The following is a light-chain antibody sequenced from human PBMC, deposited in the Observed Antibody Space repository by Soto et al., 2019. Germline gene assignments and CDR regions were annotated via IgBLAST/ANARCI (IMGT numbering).Light chain of an antibody. Sequence: EIVLTQSPGTLSLSPGERATLSCRASQSVSSSYLAWYLQKPGQPPRLVMYATSSRATGIPARFSGSGSGTDFTLTIRRLEPEDFAVYYCQQYGSSSWKFGQGTKVDSK. CDR2: ATS. CDR3: QQYGSSSWK. V-gene: IGKV3-20*01. CDR1: QSVSSSY. J-gene: IGKJ1*01.